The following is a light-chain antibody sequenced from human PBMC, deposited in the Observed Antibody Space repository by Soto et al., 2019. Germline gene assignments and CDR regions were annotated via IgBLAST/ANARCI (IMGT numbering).Light chain of an antibody. CDR3: HQYYSFTHS. CDR2: WAS. V-gene: IGKV4-1*01. Sequence: DIVMTQSPDSLAVSLGERATINCKSSQSVLFTAKNKNYLAWFQQKPGQPPKLLIYWASTRESGVPDRFSGSGAETNFTLSISSLQPEDVAVYYCHQYYSFTHSFGQGTKVDIX. CDR1: QSVLFTAKNKNY. J-gene: IGKJ2*03.